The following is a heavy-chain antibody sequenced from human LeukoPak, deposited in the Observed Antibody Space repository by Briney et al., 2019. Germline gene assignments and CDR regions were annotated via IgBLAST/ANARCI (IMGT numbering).Heavy chain of an antibody. CDR2: KYYSGST. D-gene: IGHD5-18*01. V-gene: IGHV4-61*01. Sequence: LSETLSLTCDVSGVSINTCCYYWTWIRQPPGKGLEWIGYKYYSGSTRYNSSLRSRLTISLDSSKNQFSLRLTSVTAAGTAVYYCARGRSYGFDFDSWGPGTLVIVSS. CDR1: GVSINTCCYY. J-gene: IGHJ4*02. CDR3: ARGRSYGFDFDS.